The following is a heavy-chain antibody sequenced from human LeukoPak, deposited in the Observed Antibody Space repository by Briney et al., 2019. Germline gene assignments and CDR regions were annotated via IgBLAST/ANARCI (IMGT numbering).Heavy chain of an antibody. J-gene: IGHJ6*02. D-gene: IGHD2-8*01. CDR3: ARVRVGYCTNGVCYPEDYYYYGMDV. Sequence: SETLSLTCTVSGGSISSYYWSWIRQPPGKGLEWIGYIYYSGGTNYNPSLKSRVTISVDTSKNQFSLKLSSVTAADTAVYYCARVRVGYCTNGVCYPEDYYYYGMDVWGQGTTVTVSS. V-gene: IGHV4-59*01. CDR2: IYYSGGT. CDR1: GGSISSYY.